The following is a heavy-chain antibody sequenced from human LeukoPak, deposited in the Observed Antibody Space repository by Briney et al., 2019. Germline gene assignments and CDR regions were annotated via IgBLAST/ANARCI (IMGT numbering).Heavy chain of an antibody. D-gene: IGHD3-10*01. CDR2: ISSRSTYR. CDR1: EFTFSDHS. J-gene: IGHJ6*02. Sequence: GGSLRLSCAASEFTFSDHSMHWVRQAPGTGLEWISSISSRSTYRNYADSVKGRFTISRDNAKNSLYLQMSSLGAEDTAVYYCARQDYYGSGSHYNVYYYGGLGVWGQGTTVTVSS. V-gene: IGHV3-21*01. CDR3: ARQDYYGSGSHYNVYYYGGLGV.